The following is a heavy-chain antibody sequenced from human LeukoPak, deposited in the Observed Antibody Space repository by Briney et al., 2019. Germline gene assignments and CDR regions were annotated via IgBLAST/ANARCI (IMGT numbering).Heavy chain of an antibody. CDR3: ATRGGSRAGYNSLNY. V-gene: IGHV4-39*01. CDR1: GGSISSYY. CDR2: IYYSGST. Sequence: PSETLSLTCTVSGGSISSYYWGWIRQPPGNGLEWIGSIYYSGSTYYNPSLKSRVTISVDTSKNQFSLKLSSVTAADTAVYYCATRGGSRAGYNSLNYWGQGTLVTVSS. D-gene: IGHD5-12*01. J-gene: IGHJ4*02.